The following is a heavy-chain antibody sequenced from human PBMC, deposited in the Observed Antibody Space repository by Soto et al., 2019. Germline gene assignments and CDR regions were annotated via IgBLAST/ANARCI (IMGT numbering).Heavy chain of an antibody. Sequence: GGSLRLSCAASGFTVSSNYMSWVRQAPGKGLEWVSVIYSGGSTYYADSVKGRFTISRDNSKNTLYLQMNSLRAEDTAVYYCERGGHSYDHYYGMDVWGQGTKVTVYS. J-gene: IGHJ6*02. D-gene: IGHD5-18*01. CDR3: ERGGHSYDHYYGMDV. CDR2: IYSGGST. V-gene: IGHV3-53*01. CDR1: GFTVSSNY.